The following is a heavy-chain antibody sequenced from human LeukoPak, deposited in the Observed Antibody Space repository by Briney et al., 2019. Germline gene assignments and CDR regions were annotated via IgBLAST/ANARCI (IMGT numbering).Heavy chain of an antibody. D-gene: IGHD3-3*01. Sequence: GGSLRLSCAASEFAFSNYWMSWVRQAPGKGLEWVANIKEDGTEKDYVGSVKGRFTISRDNAKNSLYLQMNSLRAEDTAVYYCTTWGPWSHFDYWGQGTLVTVSS. CDR3: TTWGPWSHFDY. CDR2: IKEDGTEK. J-gene: IGHJ4*02. V-gene: IGHV3-7*01. CDR1: EFAFSNYW.